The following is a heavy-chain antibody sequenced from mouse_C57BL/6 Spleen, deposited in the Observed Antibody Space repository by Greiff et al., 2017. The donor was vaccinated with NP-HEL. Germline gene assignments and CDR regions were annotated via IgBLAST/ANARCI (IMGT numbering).Heavy chain of an antibody. CDR1: GYAFSSSW. D-gene: IGHD4-1*01. V-gene: IGHV1-82*01. CDR2: IYPGDGDT. CDR3: AKEGELGRYYFDY. Sequence: VQLQQSGPELVKPGASVKISCKASGYAFSSSWMNWVKQRPGKGLEWIGRIYPGDGDTNYNGKFKGKATLTADKSSSTAYMQLSSLTSEDSAVYFCAKEGELGRYYFDYWGQGTTLTVSS. J-gene: IGHJ2*01.